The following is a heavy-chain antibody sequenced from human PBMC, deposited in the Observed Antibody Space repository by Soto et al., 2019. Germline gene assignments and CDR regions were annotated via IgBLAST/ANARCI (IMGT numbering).Heavy chain of an antibody. J-gene: IGHJ4*02. D-gene: IGHD3-10*01. V-gene: IGHV5-51*01. CDR3: ARHEGYYGSPAAGLFDY. Sequence: PGESLKISCKGSGYSVTSYWIGWVRQMPGKGLGWMGIIYPGDSDTRYSPSFQGQVTISADKSISTAYLQWSSLKASDTAMYYCARHEGYYGSPAAGLFDYWGQGTLVTVSS. CDR2: IYPGDSDT. CDR1: GYSVTSYW.